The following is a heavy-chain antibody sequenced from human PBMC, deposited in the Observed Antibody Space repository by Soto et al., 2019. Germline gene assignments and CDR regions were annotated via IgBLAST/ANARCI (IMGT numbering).Heavy chain of an antibody. CDR1: GYTFTYYA. Sequence: ASVKVSCKTSGYTFTYYALHWVRQAPGQGLEWMGWINTGNGKAKYSQNFQGRLTITRDTSATTLYMELSSLRSEDTTVYYCVRFSGIPVWGQGTLVTVSS. CDR2: INTGNGKA. J-gene: IGHJ4*02. D-gene: IGHD1-1*01. CDR3: VRFSGIPV. V-gene: IGHV1-3*04.